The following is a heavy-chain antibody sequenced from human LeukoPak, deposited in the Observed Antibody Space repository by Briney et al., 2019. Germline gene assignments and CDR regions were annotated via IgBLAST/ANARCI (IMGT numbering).Heavy chain of an antibody. D-gene: IGHD2-21*01. CDR1: GGSFSGYY. CDR2: INHSGST. V-gene: IGHV4-34*01. Sequence: SSETLSLTCAVYGGSFSGYYWSWIRQPPGKGLEWIGEINHSGSTNYNPSLKSRVTISVDTSKNQFSLKLSSVTAADTAVYYCARGALLHAFDIWGQGTMVTVSS. CDR3: ARGALLHAFDI. J-gene: IGHJ3*02.